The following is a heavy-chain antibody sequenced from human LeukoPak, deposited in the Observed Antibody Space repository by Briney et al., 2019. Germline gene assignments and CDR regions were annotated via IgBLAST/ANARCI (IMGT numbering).Heavy chain of an antibody. V-gene: IGHV4-34*01. D-gene: IGHD2-2*01. J-gene: IGHJ4*02. CDR1: GGSFSGYY. CDR3: ARSTPRYQLDY. Sequence: SETLSLTCAVYGGSFSGYYWSWIRQPPGKGLEWIGEINHSGSTNYNPSLKSRVTISVDTSKNQFSLKLSSVTAADTAVYYCARSTPRYQLDYWGQGTLVTVSS. CDR2: INHSGST.